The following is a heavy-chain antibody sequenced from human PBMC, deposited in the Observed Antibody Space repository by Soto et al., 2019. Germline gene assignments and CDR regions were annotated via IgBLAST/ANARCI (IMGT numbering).Heavy chain of an antibody. CDR2: ITSDGRST. CDR1: GFTFSKYW. J-gene: IGHJ4*02. Sequence: PGGSLRLSCVASGFTFSKYWMHWVRQGPGKGLVWLSRITSDGRSTSYADSVKGRFTISRDNANNTVFLQMNSLRAEDTAVYYFVKMGGFDYWGQGAVVTVPS. D-gene: IGHD3-16*01. CDR3: VKMGGFDY. V-gene: IGHV3-74*01.